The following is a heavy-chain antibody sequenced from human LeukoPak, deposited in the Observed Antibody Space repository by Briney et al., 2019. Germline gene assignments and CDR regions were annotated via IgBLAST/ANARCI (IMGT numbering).Heavy chain of an antibody. CDR2: IYDSGST. Sequence: SETLSLTCTVSGGSIRSSYYYWGWIRQPPGEGLEWIGSIYDSGSTYYNPSLKSRVTISVDTSKNQFSLKLNSVTAADTAVYYCARGPVVPADTYYYYGMDVWGQGTTVTVSS. CDR3: ARGPVVPADTYYYYGMDV. V-gene: IGHV4-39*01. CDR1: GGSIRSSYYY. D-gene: IGHD2-2*01. J-gene: IGHJ6*02.